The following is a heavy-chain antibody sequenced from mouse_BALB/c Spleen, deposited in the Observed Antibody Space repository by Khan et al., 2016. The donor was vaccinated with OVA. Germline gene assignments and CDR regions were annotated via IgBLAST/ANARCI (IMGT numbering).Heavy chain of an antibody. CDR1: GYSITSGYG. CDR3: ARTARIKY. J-gene: IGHJ2*01. V-gene: IGHV3-2*02. CDR2: ISYSGST. Sequence: EVQLVESGPGLVKPSQSLSLSCTVSGYSITSGYGWNWIRQSPGNKLEWMCNISYSGSTNYNPSLKSRISITRDTSKNQFFLQLNSVTTEDTATYYCARTARIKYWGQGTTLTVSS. D-gene: IGHD1-2*01.